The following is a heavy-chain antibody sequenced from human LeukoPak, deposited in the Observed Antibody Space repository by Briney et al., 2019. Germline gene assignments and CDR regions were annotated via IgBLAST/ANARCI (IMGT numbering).Heavy chain of an antibody. V-gene: IGHV3-15*01. CDR2: IKSKTDGGTT. J-gene: IGHJ4*02. D-gene: IGHD6-13*01. CDR3: TTSRAAADDY. CDR1: LFTLSKAM. Sequence: RGSLRVSCAHPLFTLSKAMLSWVRPGPREGRGWGGRIKSKTDGGTTEYAAPVKGRFTISRDDSNNSLDLQMNSLKSVDTGVYYWTTSRAAADDYGGQGTLVTVSS.